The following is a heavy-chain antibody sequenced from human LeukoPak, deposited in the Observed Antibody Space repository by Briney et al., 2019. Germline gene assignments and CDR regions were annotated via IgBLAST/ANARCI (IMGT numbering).Heavy chain of an antibody. CDR2: VRYDGRST. CDR1: GFTFSSYG. J-gene: IGHJ4*02. CDR3: ANQNDEKYSYYYDN. D-gene: IGHD2/OR15-2a*01. V-gene: IGHV3-30*02. Sequence: SGGSLRLSCAASGFTFSSYGMHWVRQAPGKGLEWVAFVRYDGRSTYYADSVKGRFTISRDNSKNTLYLQMNSLRAEDTAVYYCANQNDEKYSYYYDNWGQGTLVTVSS.